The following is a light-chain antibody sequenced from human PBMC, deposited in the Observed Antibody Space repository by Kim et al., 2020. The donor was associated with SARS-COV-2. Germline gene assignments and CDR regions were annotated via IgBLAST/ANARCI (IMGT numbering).Light chain of an antibody. CDR2: GEN. CDR1: SLRSYY. CDR3: NSRDSSGNHLV. J-gene: IGLJ3*02. V-gene: IGLV3-19*01. Sequence: ALGQTVRITCQGDSLRSYYASWYQQKPGQAPVLVMYGENNRPSGITDRFSGSSSGNTASLTITGAQAEDEADYYCNSRDSSGNHLVFGGGTKLTVL.